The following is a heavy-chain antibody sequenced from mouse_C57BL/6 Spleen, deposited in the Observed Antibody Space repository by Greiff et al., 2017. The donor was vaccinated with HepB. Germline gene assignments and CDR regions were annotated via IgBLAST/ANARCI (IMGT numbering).Heavy chain of an antibody. CDR2: IDPSDSYT. J-gene: IGHJ4*01. V-gene: IGHV1-59*01. D-gene: IGHD1-1*01. CDR1: GYTFTSYW. CDR3: ARDHCYGSSSGAMDY. Sequence: QVQLQQSGAELVRPGTSVKLSCKASGYTFTSYWMHWVKQRPGQGLEWIGVIDPSDSYTNYNQKFKGKATLTVDTSSSTAYMQLSSLTSEDSAVYYCARDHCYGSSSGAMDYWGQGTSVTVSS.